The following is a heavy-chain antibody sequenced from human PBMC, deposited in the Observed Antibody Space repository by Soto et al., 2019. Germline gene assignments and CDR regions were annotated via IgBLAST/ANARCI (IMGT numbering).Heavy chain of an antibody. Sequence: EVQLVESGGDLVQPGGSLRLSCVASGFTFNIYSMNWVRQAPGKGLEWVSYISSTSNTIYYADSVKGRFTISRDNARNSLFLQMNSLRDEDTSVYYCARAPFGGVRWYFDYWGQGTLVTVSS. V-gene: IGHV3-48*02. J-gene: IGHJ4*02. CDR1: GFTFNIYS. CDR2: ISSTSNTI. D-gene: IGHD3-16*01. CDR3: ARAPFGGVRWYFDY.